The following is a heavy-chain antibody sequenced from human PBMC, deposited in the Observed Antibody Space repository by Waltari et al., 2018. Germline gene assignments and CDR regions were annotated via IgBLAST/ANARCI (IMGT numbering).Heavy chain of an antibody. V-gene: IGHV1-69*04. CDR3: ARDNDYVDY. CDR2: IIPILGIA. J-gene: IGHJ4*02. D-gene: IGHD2-8*01. Sequence: QVPLVHSGAEVQKPGSSVKVSCKASGGTFSSYTISWVRQAPGQGLEWMGRIIPILGIANYAQKFQGRVTITADKATSTAYMELSSRRSEDTAVYYCARDNDYVDYWGQGTLVTVSS. CDR1: GGTFSSYT.